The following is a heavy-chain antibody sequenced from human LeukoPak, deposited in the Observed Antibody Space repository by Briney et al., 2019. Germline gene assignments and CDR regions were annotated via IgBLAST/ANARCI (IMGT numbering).Heavy chain of an antibody. Sequence: ASVKVSCKASGYTLTGYYMHWVRQAPGQGLEWMGWINPNSGGTNYAQKFQGRVTMTRDTSISTAYMELSRLRSDDTAVYYCARGDYYDSSGNNYARKWGQGTLVTVSS. CDR1: GYTLTGYY. D-gene: IGHD3-22*01. J-gene: IGHJ4*02. CDR2: INPNSGGT. CDR3: ARGDYYDSSGNNYARK. V-gene: IGHV1-2*02.